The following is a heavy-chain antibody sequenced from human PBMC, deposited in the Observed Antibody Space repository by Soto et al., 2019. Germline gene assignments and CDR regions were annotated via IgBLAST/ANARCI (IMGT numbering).Heavy chain of an antibody. CDR3: ARDGLRFLDWARGWFDP. J-gene: IGHJ5*02. V-gene: IGHV1-18*04. CDR2: ISAYNGNT. D-gene: IGHD3-3*01. Sequence: ASVKVSCKASGYTFTSYGISWVRQAPGQGLEWMGWISAYNGNTNYAQKLQGRVTMTTDTSTSTAYMELRSLRSDDTAVYYCARDGLRFLDWARGWFDPWGQGTLVTVSS. CDR1: GYTFTSYG.